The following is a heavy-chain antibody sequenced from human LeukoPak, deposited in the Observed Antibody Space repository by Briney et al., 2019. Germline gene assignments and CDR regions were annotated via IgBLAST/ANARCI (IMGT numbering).Heavy chain of an antibody. CDR1: GGTFSSYA. J-gene: IGHJ6*02. CDR2: IIPILGIA. V-gene: IGHV1-69*04. Sequence: ASVKVSCKASGGTFSSYAISWVRQAPGQGLEWMGRIIPILGIANYAQKFQGRVTITADKSTSTAYMELSSLRSEDTAVYYCARDVGDCSSTSCYTIYYGMDVWGQGTTVTVSS. D-gene: IGHD2-2*02. CDR3: ARDVGDCSSTSCYTIYYGMDV.